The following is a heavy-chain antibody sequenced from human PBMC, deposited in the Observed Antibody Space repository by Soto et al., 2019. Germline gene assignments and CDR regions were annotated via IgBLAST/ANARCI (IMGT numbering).Heavy chain of an antibody. CDR3: AKDPNGDYVGGFEF. Sequence: GVSLRLSCAASGFTFSMYWLSWVRQAPGKGLEWVATIKEDGSEKYYADSVRGRFTISRDNAKSSLYLQMNTLRAEDTAVYYCAKDPNGDYVGGFEFGGHGTMVTVSS. CDR2: IKEDGSEK. CDR1: GFTFSMYW. D-gene: IGHD4-17*01. J-gene: IGHJ3*01. V-gene: IGHV3-7*03.